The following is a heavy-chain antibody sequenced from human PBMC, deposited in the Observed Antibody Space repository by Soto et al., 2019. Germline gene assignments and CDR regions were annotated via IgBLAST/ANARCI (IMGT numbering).Heavy chain of an antibody. CDR2: ISSSSSYI. CDR3: ARDSSSGWIDAFDI. Sequence: EVQLVESGGGLVKPGGSLRLSCAASGFTFSSYSMNWVRQAPGKGLEWVSSISSSSSYIYYADSVKGRFTISRDNAKNSLYLQMNSLRAEDTAVYYCARDSSSGWIDAFDIWRQGTMVTVSS. V-gene: IGHV3-21*01. J-gene: IGHJ3*02. D-gene: IGHD6-19*01. CDR1: GFTFSSYS.